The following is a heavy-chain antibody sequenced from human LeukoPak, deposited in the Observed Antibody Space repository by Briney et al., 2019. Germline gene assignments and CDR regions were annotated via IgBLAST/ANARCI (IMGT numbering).Heavy chain of an antibody. CDR3: AKDRAYTGSV. D-gene: IGHD1-26*01. V-gene: IGHV3-74*01. CDR2: INTDGSTT. CDR1: GFPFSSYW. Sequence: GGSLRLSCAASGFPFSSYWVHWVRQAPGKGLVWVSRINTDGSTTTYADSVKGRFTISRDNSKNTLYLQMNSLRVEDTAVYYCAKDRAYTGSVWGQGTLVTVSS. J-gene: IGHJ4*02.